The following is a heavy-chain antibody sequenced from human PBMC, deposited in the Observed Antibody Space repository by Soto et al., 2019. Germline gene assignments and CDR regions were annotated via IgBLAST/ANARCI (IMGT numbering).Heavy chain of an antibody. CDR3: ASKLTFGSSSGY. V-gene: IGHV3-23*01. D-gene: IGHD3-10*01. CDR2: IGGSGAPT. CDR1: GFTFSNYA. Sequence: EVQLLESGGSLVQPGGSLRLSCAASGFTFSNYAMNWVRQAPGKGLEWVSTIGGSGAPTYYADSVRGRFTISRDNSKNTLYLQMYSLRDEDTAVYFCASKLTFGSSSGYWGQGTLVTVSS. J-gene: IGHJ4*02.